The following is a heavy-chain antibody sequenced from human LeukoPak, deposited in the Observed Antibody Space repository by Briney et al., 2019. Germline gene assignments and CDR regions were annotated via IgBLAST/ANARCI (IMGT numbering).Heavy chain of an antibody. Sequence: GGSLKLSCAASGFTFSGSAMHWVRQASGKGLEWVGRIRSKANSYATAYAASVKGRFTISRDDSKNTAYLQMNSLKNEDTAVYYCRIVVVPAAISPLRGGYMDVWGKGTTVTVSS. V-gene: IGHV3-73*01. CDR3: RIVVVPAAISPLRGGYMDV. CDR2: IRSKANSYAT. J-gene: IGHJ6*03. D-gene: IGHD2-2*01. CDR1: GFTFSGSA.